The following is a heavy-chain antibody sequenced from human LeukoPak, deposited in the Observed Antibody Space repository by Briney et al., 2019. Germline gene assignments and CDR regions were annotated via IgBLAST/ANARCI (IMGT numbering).Heavy chain of an antibody. D-gene: IGHD1-1*01. CDR3: ASNWSDFDY. CDR1: GGPISSYY. Sequence: SETLSLTCTVSGGPISSYYWSWIRQPAGKGLEWIGRIYTSGSTNYNPSLRGRVTISVDTSKNQFSLKLSSVTAADTAVYYCASNWSDFDYWGQGILVTVSS. CDR2: IYTSGST. V-gene: IGHV4-4*07. J-gene: IGHJ4*02.